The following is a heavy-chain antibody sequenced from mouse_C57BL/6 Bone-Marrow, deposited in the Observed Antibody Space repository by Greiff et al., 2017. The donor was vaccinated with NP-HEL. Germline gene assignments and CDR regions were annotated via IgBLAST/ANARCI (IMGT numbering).Heavy chain of an antibody. CDR2: ISNLAYSI. V-gene: IGHV5-15*01. CDR1: GFTFSDYG. CDR3: ARGGKPRYFDV. Sequence: EVKVVESGGGLVQPGGSLKLSCAASGFTFSDYGMAWVRQAPRKGPEWVAFISNLAYSIYYADTVTGRFTISRANAKNTLYLEMSSLRSEDTAMYYCARGGKPRYFDVWGTGTTVTVSS. J-gene: IGHJ1*03.